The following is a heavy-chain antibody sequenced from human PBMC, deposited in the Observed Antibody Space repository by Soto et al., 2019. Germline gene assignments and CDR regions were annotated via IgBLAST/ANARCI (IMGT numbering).Heavy chain of an antibody. CDR1: VASISGFY. V-gene: IGHV4-4*07. Sequence: PATLSLTCTVSVASISGFYWSWIRKSAGKGLEWIGRIYATGTTDYNPSLKSRVMMSVDTSKKQFSLKLRSVTAADTAVYYCVRDGTKTLRDWFDPWGQGISVTVSS. D-gene: IGHD1-1*01. CDR3: VRDGTKTLRDWFDP. J-gene: IGHJ5*02. CDR2: IYATGTT.